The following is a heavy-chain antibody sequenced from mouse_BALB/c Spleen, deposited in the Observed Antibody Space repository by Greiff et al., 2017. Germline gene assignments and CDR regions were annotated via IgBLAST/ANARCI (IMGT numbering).Heavy chain of an antibody. CDR3: TRGGRDLYYFDY. D-gene: IGHD1-1*02. J-gene: IGHJ2*01. CDR2: IYPSDSYT. V-gene: IGHV1-69*02. Sequence: VQLQQSGAELVRPGASVKLSCKASGYTFTSYWINWVKQRPGQGLEWIGNIYPSDSYTNYNQKFKDKATLTVDKSSSTAYMQLSSPTSEDSAVYYCTRGGRDLYYFDYWGQGTTLTVSS. CDR1: GYTFTSYW.